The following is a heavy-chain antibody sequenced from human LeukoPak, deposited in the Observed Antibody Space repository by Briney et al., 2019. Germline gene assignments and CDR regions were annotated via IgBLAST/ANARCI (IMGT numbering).Heavy chain of an antibody. CDR3: ARHFLIDYGGQKGYFDY. Sequence: SETLSLTCTVSGGSISSYYWSWIRQPPGKGLEWIGYIYYSGSTNYNPSLKSRVTISVDTSKNQFSLKLSSVTAADTAVYYCARHFLIDYGGQKGYFDYWGQGTLVTVSS. V-gene: IGHV4-59*08. J-gene: IGHJ4*02. CDR2: IYYSGST. D-gene: IGHD4-23*01. CDR1: GGSISSYY.